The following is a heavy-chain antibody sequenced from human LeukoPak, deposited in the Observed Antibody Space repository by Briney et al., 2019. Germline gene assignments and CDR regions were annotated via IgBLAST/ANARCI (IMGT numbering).Heavy chain of an antibody. CDR1: GFIFSSYD. Sequence: PGGSLRLSCAASGFIFSSYDMHWVRQAPGKGLEWVAFIRYDGSNKYNADSVKGRFTISRDNSKNTLSLQMNSLRAEDTAVYYCAKLPREVATIAAVVYWGQGTLVTVSS. CDR2: IRYDGSNK. V-gene: IGHV3-30*02. J-gene: IGHJ4*02. D-gene: IGHD5-24*01. CDR3: AKLPREVATIAAVVY.